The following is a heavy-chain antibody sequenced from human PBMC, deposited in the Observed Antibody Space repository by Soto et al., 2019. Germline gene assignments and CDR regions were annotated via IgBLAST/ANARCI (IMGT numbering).Heavy chain of an antibody. Sequence: GGSLRLSCTASGFTFGYYAMSWVRQAPGKGLEWVGFIRSKAYGGTTEYTASVKGRFTISRDDSKSIAYLQMNSLKTEDTAVYYCTXSPILTGPMAFYYGMDVWGQGTTVTVSS. V-gene: IGHV3-49*04. CDR2: IRSKAYGGTT. D-gene: IGHD3-9*01. CDR3: TXSPILTGPMAFYYGMDV. CDR1: GFTFGYYA. J-gene: IGHJ6*02.